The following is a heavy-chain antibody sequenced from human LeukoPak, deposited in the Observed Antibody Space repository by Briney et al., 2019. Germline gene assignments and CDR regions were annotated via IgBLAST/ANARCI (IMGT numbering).Heavy chain of an antibody. J-gene: IGHJ3*02. CDR3: ARARIAAAGSEWESYDAFDI. Sequence: PGGSLRLSCAASGFTSSSYAMHWVRQAPGKGLEWVAVISYDGSNKYYADSVKGRFTISRDNSKNTLYLQMNSLRAEDTAVYYCARARIAAAGSEWESYDAFDIWGQGTMVTVSS. CDR1: GFTSSSYA. D-gene: IGHD6-13*01. CDR2: ISYDGSNK. V-gene: IGHV3-30*04.